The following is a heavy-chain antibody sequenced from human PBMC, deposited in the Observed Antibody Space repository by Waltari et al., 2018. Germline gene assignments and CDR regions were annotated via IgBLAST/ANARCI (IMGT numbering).Heavy chain of an antibody. V-gene: IGHV1-69*05. CDR2: SILIFGTA. J-gene: IGHJ6*03. Sequence: QVQLVQSGAEVKKPGSSVKVSCKASGGTFSSYAISWVRQAPGQGLEWMGGSILIFGTANYAQKFQGRVTITTDESTSTAYMELSSLRAEDTAVYYCARAIRLPYYYYYYMDVWGKGTTVTVSS. CDR1: GGTFSSYA. CDR3: ARAIRLPYYYYYYMDV.